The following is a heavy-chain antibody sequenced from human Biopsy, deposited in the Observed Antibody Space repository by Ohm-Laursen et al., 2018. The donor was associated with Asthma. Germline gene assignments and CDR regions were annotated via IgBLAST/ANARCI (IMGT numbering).Heavy chain of an antibody. V-gene: IGHV4-31*03. J-gene: IGHJ4*02. CDR2: IYYSGST. D-gene: IGHD3-22*01. CDR1: YGSITSGGYY. Sequence: SQTLSLTCTVSYGSITSGGYYWTWIRQHPGKGLEWIGFIYYSGSTYYNPSLKSRVSISIDTSKNQFSPKLSSVTAADTAVYYCARAQDYYDSRGYYRSFDYWGQGTLVTVSS. CDR3: ARAQDYYDSRGYYRSFDY.